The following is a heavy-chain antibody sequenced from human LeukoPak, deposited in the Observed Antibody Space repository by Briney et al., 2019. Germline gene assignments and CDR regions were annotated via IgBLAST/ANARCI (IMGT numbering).Heavy chain of an antibody. J-gene: IGHJ4*02. CDR3: ARGSPYSSGWYHHNG. Sequence: PSETLSLTCTVSGGSISSSPYYWGWIRQPPGKGLEWIGSIYNSGSTYYNPSLKSRVTISVDTSKNQFSLKLSSVTAADTAVYYCARGSPYSSGWYHHNGWGQGTLVTVSS. CDR2: IYNSGST. V-gene: IGHV4-39*01. CDR1: GGSISSSPYY. D-gene: IGHD6-19*01.